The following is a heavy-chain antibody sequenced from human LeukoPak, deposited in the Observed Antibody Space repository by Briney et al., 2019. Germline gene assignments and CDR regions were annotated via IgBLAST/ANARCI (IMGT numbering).Heavy chain of an antibody. V-gene: IGHV4-59*08. J-gene: IGHJ4*02. Sequence: SETLSLTCTVSGGSISSYYWSWIRQPPGKGLEWIGYIYYSGSTNYNPSLKSRVTISVDTSNNQFSLKLSSVTAADTAVYYCASLPAAIESYFDYWGQGTLVTVSS. CDR2: IYYSGST. CDR1: GGSISSYY. CDR3: ASLPAAIESYFDY. D-gene: IGHD2-2*01.